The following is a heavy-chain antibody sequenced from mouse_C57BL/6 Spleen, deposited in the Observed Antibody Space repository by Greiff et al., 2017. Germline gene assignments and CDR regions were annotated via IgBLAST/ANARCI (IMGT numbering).Heavy chain of an antibody. Sequence: QVQLQQSGAELVRPGSSVKLSCKASGYTFTSYWMHWVKQRPIQGLEWIGNIDPSDSETHYNQKFKDKATLTVDKSSSTAYMQLSSLTSEDSAVYYGARWDSSGYTWFAYWGQGTLVTVSA. D-gene: IGHD3-2*02. V-gene: IGHV1-52*01. CDR2: IDPSDSET. CDR3: ARWDSSGYTWFAY. J-gene: IGHJ3*01. CDR1: GYTFTSYW.